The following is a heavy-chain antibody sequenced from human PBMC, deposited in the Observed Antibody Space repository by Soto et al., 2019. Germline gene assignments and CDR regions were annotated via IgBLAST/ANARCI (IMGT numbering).Heavy chain of an antibody. D-gene: IGHD2-2*01. CDR1: GFTFSNAW. CDR3: STGASLLGYCISTRGSVVDH. Sequence: EVQLVESGGGLVKPGGSLRLSCAASGFTFSNAWMSWVRQAPGKGLEWVGRIKSKTDGGTTDYAAPVKCRLTISRDDSKNTQYPQMNSLETEDKAVYYCSTGASLLGYCISTRGSVVDHWGQGTLVTVSS. J-gene: IGHJ4*02. CDR2: IKSKTDGGTT. V-gene: IGHV3-15*01.